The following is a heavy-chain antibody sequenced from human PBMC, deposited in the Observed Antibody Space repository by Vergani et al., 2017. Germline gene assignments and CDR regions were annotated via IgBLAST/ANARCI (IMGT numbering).Heavy chain of an antibody. J-gene: IGHJ6*02. V-gene: IGHV3-21*01. Sequence: EVQLVESGGGLVKPGGSLRLSCAASGFTFSSYSMNWVRQAPGKGLEWVSSISSSSSYIYYADSVKGRFTISRDNAKNSLYLQMNSLRAEDTAVYYCARDHGAAHCYYYYYGMDVWGQGTTVTVSS. CDR2: ISSSSSYI. D-gene: IGHD2-15*01. CDR3: ARDHGAAHCYYYYYGMDV. CDR1: GFTFSSYS.